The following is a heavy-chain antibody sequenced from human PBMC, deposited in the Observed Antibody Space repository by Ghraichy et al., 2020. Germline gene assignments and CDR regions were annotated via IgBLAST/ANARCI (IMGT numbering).Heavy chain of an antibody. CDR1: GYTFTSNA. CDR3: ARAEALSYDVTAYFY. J-gene: IGHJ4*02. D-gene: IGHD2/OR15-2a*01. CDR2: INVCKGNT. Sequence: ASVKVSCKASGYTFTSNAMHWVRQAPGQRPEWMGWINVCKGNTKYSQKFEGRVTITRDTSASTAYMEVSSLRSEDTAVYYCARAEALSYDVTAYFYWGQGTLVTVSS. V-gene: IGHV1-3*01.